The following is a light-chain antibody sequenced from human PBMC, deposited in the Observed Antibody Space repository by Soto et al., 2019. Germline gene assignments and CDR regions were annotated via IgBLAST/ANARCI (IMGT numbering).Light chain of an antibody. CDR3: QHYINWPRT. J-gene: IGKJ1*01. V-gene: IGKV3-15*01. CDR1: QSVSNH. CDR2: GAS. Sequence: EVVMTQSPATLSVSPGEGATPSCRASQSVSNHLAWYQQRPGQAPRILIYGASTRATGIPARFSGSGSGTEFTLTISSLQSEDFALYYCQHYINWPRTFGQGTKVEIK.